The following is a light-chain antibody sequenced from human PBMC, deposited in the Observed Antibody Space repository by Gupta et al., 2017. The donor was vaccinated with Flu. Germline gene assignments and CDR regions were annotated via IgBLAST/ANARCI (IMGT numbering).Light chain of an antibody. CDR1: SSNIGTNY. Sequence: RVTISCSGSSSNIGTNYVYWYEQIPGTAPNLLIYRSNQRPSGVPDRFSGSKSGNSAALAISGLRSEDEADYYCAAWDDSLSGWVFGGGTKVTVL. CDR3: AAWDDSLSGWV. V-gene: IGLV1-47*01. CDR2: RSN. J-gene: IGLJ2*01.